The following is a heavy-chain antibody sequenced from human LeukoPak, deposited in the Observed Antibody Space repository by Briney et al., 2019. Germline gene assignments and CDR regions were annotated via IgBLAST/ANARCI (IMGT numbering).Heavy chain of an antibody. Sequence: GGSLRLSCAASGFTFDDYGMSWVRQVPGKGLEWVSSINWNGDSTGYADSVKGRFTISRDNAKNFLYLQMNSLRAEDTALYYCAGNYYGSGSYADFDYWGQGTLVTVSS. CDR3: AGNYYGSGSYADFDY. CDR2: INWNGDST. V-gene: IGHV3-20*04. J-gene: IGHJ4*02. CDR1: GFTFDDYG. D-gene: IGHD3-10*01.